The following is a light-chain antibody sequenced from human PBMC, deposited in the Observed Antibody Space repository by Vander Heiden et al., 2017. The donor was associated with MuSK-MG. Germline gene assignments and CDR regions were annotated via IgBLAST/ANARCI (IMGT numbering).Light chain of an antibody. Sequence: IQMPKSPSSLSASLGDRVTITCRASQSIRNSLAWYQLKPGQAPKRLIYTASTLQNGVPSRFSGSGSGTEFTLTISSLQPEDFAAYFCQQYNSYPLTLGGGTKVEIK. CDR1: QSIRNS. J-gene: IGKJ4*01. CDR3: QQYNSYPLT. V-gene: IGKV1-17*01. CDR2: TAS.